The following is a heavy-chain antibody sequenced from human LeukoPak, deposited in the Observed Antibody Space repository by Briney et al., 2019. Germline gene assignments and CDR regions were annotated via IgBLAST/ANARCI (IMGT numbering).Heavy chain of an antibody. J-gene: IGHJ4*02. CDR3: VSFYETY. D-gene: IGHD2-2*01. CDR1: GNYW. V-gene: IGHV3-74*01. CDR2: INSDGSWT. Sequence: GGSLRLSCAASGNYWMHWVRQAPGKGLVWVSHINSDGSWTSYADSVKGRFTISKDNAKNTVYLKMNNLRAEDTAVYYCVSFYETYWGRGTLVTVSS.